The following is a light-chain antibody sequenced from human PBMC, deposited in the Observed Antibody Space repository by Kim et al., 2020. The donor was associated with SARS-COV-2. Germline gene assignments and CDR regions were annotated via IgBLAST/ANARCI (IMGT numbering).Light chain of an antibody. CDR3: QQSYTTPRT. Sequence: AYGRDRVTIKCRASQTISRYENWFQQKPGKAPKLLIFAASSVQSGVSSRFSGSGSGTDFVLTITSLQPEESATYYCQQSYTTPRTYGQGTKVDIK. V-gene: IGKV1-39*01. J-gene: IGKJ1*01. CDR2: AAS. CDR1: QTISRY.